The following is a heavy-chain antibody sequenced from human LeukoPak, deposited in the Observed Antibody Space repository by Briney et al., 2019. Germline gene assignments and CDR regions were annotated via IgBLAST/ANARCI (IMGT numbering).Heavy chain of an antibody. D-gene: IGHD6-13*01. CDR1: GGTFSSYA. V-gene: IGHV1-69*13. CDR2: IIPIFGTA. Sequence: SVKVSCKASGGTFSSYAISWVRQAPGQGLEWMGGIIPIFGTANYAQKFQGRVTITADESTSTAYMELSSLRSEDTAVYCCATNNLIAAAGDYYYYYMDVWGKGTTVTVSS. J-gene: IGHJ6*03. CDR3: ATNNLIAAAGDYYYYYMDV.